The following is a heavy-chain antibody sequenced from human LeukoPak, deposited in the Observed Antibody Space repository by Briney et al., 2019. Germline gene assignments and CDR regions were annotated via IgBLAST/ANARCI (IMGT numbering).Heavy chain of an antibody. V-gene: IGHV3-7*01. CDR3: AREGSSAISHAADF. D-gene: IGHD2-2*01. Sequence: GGSLRLSCAPSGFTFGNYWMIWVRQAPGKGLEWVANIKQDGSEKHYVDSVRGRLTISRDNAKTSLYLQMNSLRAEDTAVYYCAREGSSAISHAADFWGQGTLVTVSS. CDR2: IKQDGSEK. J-gene: IGHJ4*02. CDR1: GFTFGNYW.